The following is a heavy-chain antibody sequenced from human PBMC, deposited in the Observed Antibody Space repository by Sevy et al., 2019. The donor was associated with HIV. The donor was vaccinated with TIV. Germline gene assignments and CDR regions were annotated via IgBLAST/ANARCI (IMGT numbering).Heavy chain of an antibody. J-gene: IGHJ4*02. CDR3: AKDSEQLASGVHFDY. D-gene: IGHD6-6*01. Sequence: GGSLRLSCAASGFTFDDYAMHWVRQAPGKGLEWVSLISWDGGSPYYADSVKGQFTISRDNSKNSLYLQMNSLRAEDTALYYCAKDSEQLASGVHFDYWGQGTLVTVSS. CDR2: ISWDGGSP. CDR1: GFTFDDYA. V-gene: IGHV3-43D*03.